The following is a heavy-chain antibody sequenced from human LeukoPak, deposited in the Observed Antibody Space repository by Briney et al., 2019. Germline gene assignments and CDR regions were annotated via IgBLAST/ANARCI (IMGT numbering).Heavy chain of an antibody. CDR2: INRSGST. CDR3: ARVSGGYSGYDYPGGDY. J-gene: IGHJ4*02. D-gene: IGHD5-12*01. Sequence: SETLPITCAVFAGSFSGYYWSWIRHPPGKGREWIGEINRSGSTNYNPSLKSRVTISVETSKNQFSLKLSSVTAADTAVYYCARVSGGYSGYDYPGGDYWGQGTLVTVSS. V-gene: IGHV4-34*01. CDR1: AGSFSGYY.